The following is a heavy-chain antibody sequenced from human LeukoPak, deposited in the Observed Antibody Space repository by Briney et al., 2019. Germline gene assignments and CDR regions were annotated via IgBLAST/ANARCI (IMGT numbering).Heavy chain of an antibody. CDR2: ISWNVGSI. V-gene: IGHV3-9*01. CDR1: GFTFDDYA. J-gene: IGHJ4*02. CDR3: VKDMSDILTGFYLDY. Sequence: PGRSLRLSCAASGFTFDDYAMHWVRQAPGKGLEWVSGISWNVGSIDYADSVKGRFTISRDNAKNSLYLQMNSLRAEDTALYYCVKDMSDILTGFYLDYWGQGILVTVSS. D-gene: IGHD3-9*01.